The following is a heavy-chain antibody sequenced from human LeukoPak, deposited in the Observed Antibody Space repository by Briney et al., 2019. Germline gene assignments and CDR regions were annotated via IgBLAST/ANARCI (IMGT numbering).Heavy chain of an antibody. CDR2: TYYRSQWYS. CDR3: ARGRGSSWDTLDY. D-gene: IGHD6-13*01. V-gene: IGHV6-1*01. J-gene: IGHJ4*02. CDR1: GDSVSSNTAS. Sequence: SQTLSLTCAISGDSVSSNTASWHWIRQSPSRGLEWLGRTYYRSQWYSDYAVSVKSRITINPDTSKNQFSLQLNSVTPEDTAVYYCARGRGSSWDTLDYWGQGTLVTVSS.